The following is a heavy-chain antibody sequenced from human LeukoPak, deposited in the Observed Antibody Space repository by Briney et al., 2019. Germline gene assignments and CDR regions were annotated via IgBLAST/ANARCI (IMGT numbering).Heavy chain of an antibody. Sequence: GGSLRLSCAASGFTFSSYAMHWVRQAPGKGPEYVSAITSNGDKTYYGNSVKGRFTISRDNSKNTLYLQMGSLSIEDVAVYYCARGGATTLFDYWGQGTLVTVSS. CDR2: ITSNGDKT. CDR1: GFTFSSYA. D-gene: IGHD1-26*01. CDR3: ARGGATTLFDY. J-gene: IGHJ4*02. V-gene: IGHV3-64*01.